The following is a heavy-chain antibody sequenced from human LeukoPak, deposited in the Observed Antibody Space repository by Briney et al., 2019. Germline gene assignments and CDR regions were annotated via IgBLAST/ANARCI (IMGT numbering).Heavy chain of an antibody. V-gene: IGHV3-23*01. CDR1: GFTFSTYS. CDR2: ISASGGST. J-gene: IGHJ6*03. CDR3: AQPGASGIYDYYYYSMDV. D-gene: IGHD3-10*01. Sequence: GGSLRLSCAASGFTFSTYSMSWVRQAPGKGLEWVSAISASGGSTYYADSVKGRFTISRDNSKNTLFLQMDRLRAEDTALYSCAQPGASGIYDYYYYSMDVWGNGNTVTISS.